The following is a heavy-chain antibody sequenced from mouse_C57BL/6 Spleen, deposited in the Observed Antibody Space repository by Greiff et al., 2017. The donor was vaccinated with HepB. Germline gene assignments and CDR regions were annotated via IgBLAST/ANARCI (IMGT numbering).Heavy chain of an antibody. CDR1: GFNIKDYY. Sequence: EVQLQQSGAELVKPGASVKLSCTASGFNIKDYYMHWVKQRTEQGLEWIGRIDPEDGETKYAPQFQGKATITAATSSNTAYLQLSSLTSEDTAVYYCARYYYGSSPFAYWGQGTLVTVSA. D-gene: IGHD1-1*01. CDR3: ARYYYGSSPFAY. J-gene: IGHJ3*01. V-gene: IGHV14-2*01. CDR2: IDPEDGET.